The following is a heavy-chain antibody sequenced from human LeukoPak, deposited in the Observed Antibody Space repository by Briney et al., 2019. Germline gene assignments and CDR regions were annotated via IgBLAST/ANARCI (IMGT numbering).Heavy chain of an antibody. D-gene: IGHD1-20*01. CDR3: ARDPKCANWNEKDIVWFDP. CDR2: ISAYNGNT. Sequence: ASVKVSCKASGYTVTSYGISWVRQAPGQGLEWMGWISAYNGNTNYAQKLQGRVTMTTDTSTSTAYMELRSLRSDDTAVYYCARDPKCANWNEKDIVWFDPWGQGTLVTVSS. CDR1: GYTVTSYG. J-gene: IGHJ5*02. V-gene: IGHV1-18*01.